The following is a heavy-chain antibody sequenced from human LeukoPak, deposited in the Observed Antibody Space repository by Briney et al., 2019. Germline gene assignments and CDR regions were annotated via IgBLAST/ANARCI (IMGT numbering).Heavy chain of an antibody. D-gene: IGHD3-10*01. Sequence: GGSLRLSCAASGFTFSSYSMNWVRQAPGKGLEWVAYISSSGSTIYYADSVKGRFTISRDNSKNTLYLQMNSLRVEDTAVYYCVRGSGAYYYDMDVWGQGTTVTVSS. J-gene: IGHJ6*02. CDR1: GFTFSSYS. CDR2: ISSSGSTI. V-gene: IGHV3-48*01. CDR3: VRGSGAYYYDMDV.